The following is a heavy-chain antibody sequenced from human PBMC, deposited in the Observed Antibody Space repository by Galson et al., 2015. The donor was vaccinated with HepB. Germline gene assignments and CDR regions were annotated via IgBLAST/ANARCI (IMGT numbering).Heavy chain of an antibody. CDR3: ASLFGGVIVMSDY. CDR1: GGSISSSSYY. CDR2: IYYSGST. J-gene: IGHJ4*02. D-gene: IGHD3-16*02. Sequence: ETLSLTCTVSGGSISSSSYYWGWIRQPPGKGLEWIGSIYYSGSTYYNPSLKSRVTISVDTSKNQFSLKLSSVTAADTAVYYCASLFGGVIVMSDYWGQGTLVTVSS. V-gene: IGHV4-39*01.